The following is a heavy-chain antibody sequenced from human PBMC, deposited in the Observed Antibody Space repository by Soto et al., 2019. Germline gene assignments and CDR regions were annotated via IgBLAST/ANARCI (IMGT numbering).Heavy chain of an antibody. J-gene: IGHJ4*02. D-gene: IGHD5-18*01. CDR1: GFTFSSYS. CDR3: ARDSGYSYGPLDY. Sequence: EVQLVESGGGLVQPGGSLRLSCAASGFTFSSYSMNWVRQAPGKGLEWFSYISSSSSTIYYADSVKGRFTISRDNAKNSLYLQMNSVRAEDTAVYSCARDSGYSYGPLDYWGQGALVTVSS. CDR2: ISSSSSTI. V-gene: IGHV3-48*01.